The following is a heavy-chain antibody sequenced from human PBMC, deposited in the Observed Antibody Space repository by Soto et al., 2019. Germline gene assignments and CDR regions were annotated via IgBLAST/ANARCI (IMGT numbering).Heavy chain of an antibody. CDR1: GFTFSSYG. CDR2: IWYDGSNK. CDR3: ASEGDCSGGSCYWTNAFDI. D-gene: IGHD2-15*01. Sequence: QVQLVESGGGVVQPGRSLRLSCAASGFTFSSYGMHWVRQAPGKGLEWVAVIWYDGSNKYYADSVKGRFTISRDNSKNTRYLQMNSLRAEDTAVYYCASEGDCSGGSCYWTNAFDIWGQGTMVTVSS. J-gene: IGHJ3*02. V-gene: IGHV3-33*01.